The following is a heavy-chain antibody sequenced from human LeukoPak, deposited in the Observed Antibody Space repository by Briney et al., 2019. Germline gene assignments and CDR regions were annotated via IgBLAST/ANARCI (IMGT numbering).Heavy chain of an antibody. CDR3: ASFGIAAAGTDY. D-gene: IGHD6-13*01. J-gene: IGHJ4*02. V-gene: IGHV4-34*01. Sequence: SSETLSLTCAVYGGSFSGYYWSWIRQPPGKGLEWIGEINHSGSTNYNPSLKSRVTISVDTSKNQFSPKLSSVTAADTAVYYCASFGIAAAGTDYWGQGTLVTVSS. CDR1: GGSFSGYY. CDR2: INHSGST.